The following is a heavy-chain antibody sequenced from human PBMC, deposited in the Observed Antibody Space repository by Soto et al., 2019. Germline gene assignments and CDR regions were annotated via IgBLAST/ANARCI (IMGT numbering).Heavy chain of an antibody. J-gene: IGHJ4*02. D-gene: IGHD4-17*01. CDR2: ISGSGGST. V-gene: IGHV3-23*01. Sequence: GGSMRLSCAASGFTFSSYAMSWVRQAPGKGLEWVSAISGSGGSTYYADSVKGRFTISRDNSKNTLYLQMNSLRAEDTAVYYCAKDDTDYGDYGDYWGQGTLVTVSA. CDR3: AKDDTDYGDYGDY. CDR1: GFTFSSYA.